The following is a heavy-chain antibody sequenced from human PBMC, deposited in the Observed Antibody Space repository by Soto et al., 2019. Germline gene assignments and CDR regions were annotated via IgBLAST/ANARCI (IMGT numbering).Heavy chain of an antibody. J-gene: IGHJ4*02. D-gene: IGHD1-26*01. CDR2: INHGGNT. CDR1: GGSFSGYS. V-gene: IGHV4-34*01. Sequence: SETMSLTCAVYGGSFSGYSWSWIRQHPGKGREWLGEINHGGNTNYNPSLKSRVTTSVDTSMNQFSLKLKFVTAAYTAVYYCARGRSGSFYFDYWGQGNLVTVSS. CDR3: ARGRSGSFYFDY.